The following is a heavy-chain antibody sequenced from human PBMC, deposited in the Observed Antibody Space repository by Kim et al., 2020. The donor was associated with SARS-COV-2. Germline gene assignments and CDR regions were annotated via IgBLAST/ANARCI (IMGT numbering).Heavy chain of an antibody. CDR3: ARVRTYGSGYYYYGMDV. CDR2: ISSSGSTI. J-gene: IGHJ6*02. D-gene: IGHD3-10*01. V-gene: IGHV3-48*03. Sequence: GGSLRLSCAASGFTFSSYEMNWVRQAPGKGLERVSYISSSGSTIYYADSVKGRFTISRDNAKNSLYLQMNSLRAEDTAVYYCARVRTYGSGYYYYGMDVWGQGTTVTVSS. CDR1: GFTFSSYE.